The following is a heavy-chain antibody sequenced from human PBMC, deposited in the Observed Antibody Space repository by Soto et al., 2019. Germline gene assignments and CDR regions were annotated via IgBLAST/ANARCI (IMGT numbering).Heavy chain of an antibody. V-gene: IGHV1-69*12. J-gene: IGHJ6*02. Sequence: QVQLVQSGAEVKKPGSSVKVSCKASGGTFSSYAISWVRQAPGQGLEWMGGIIPIFGTANYAQKFQGRVTITADESTSPAYMELSSLRSEGTAVSYWARTPPATGTTQYSYGMDVWGQGTTVSVSS. CDR3: ARTPPATGTTQYSYGMDV. CDR1: GGTFSSYA. D-gene: IGHD1-1*01. CDR2: IIPIFGTA.